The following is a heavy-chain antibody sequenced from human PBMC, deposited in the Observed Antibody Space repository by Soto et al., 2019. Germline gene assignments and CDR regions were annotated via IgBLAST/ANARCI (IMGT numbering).Heavy chain of an antibody. V-gene: IGHV3-15*07. CDR3: TTDSLYCGGDCYSSFNY. CDR1: GFTFSNAW. J-gene: IGHJ4*02. D-gene: IGHD2-21*02. CDR2: IKSKTDGGTT. Sequence: EVQLVESGGGLVKPGGSIRLSCAASGFTFSNAWMNWVRQAPGKGLEWVGRIKSKTDGGTTDYAAPVKGRFTISRDDSKNTLYLQMNSLKTEDTAVYYCTTDSLYCGGDCYSSFNYWGQGTLVTVSS.